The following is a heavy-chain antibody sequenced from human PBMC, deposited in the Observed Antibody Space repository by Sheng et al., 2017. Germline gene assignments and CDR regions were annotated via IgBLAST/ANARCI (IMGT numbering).Heavy chain of an antibody. V-gene: IGHV3-72*01. D-gene: IGHD7-27*01. Sequence: EVQLVESGGGLVQPGGSLRLSCAASGFTFSDHYMDWVRQAPGKGLEWVGRTRNKANSYTTEYAASVKGRFTISRDDSKNSLYLQMNSLKTEDTAVYYCARVNDAGASDYWGQGTLVTVSS. CDR1: GFTFSDHY. J-gene: IGHJ4*02. CDR2: TRNKANSYTT. CDR3: ARVNDAGASDY.